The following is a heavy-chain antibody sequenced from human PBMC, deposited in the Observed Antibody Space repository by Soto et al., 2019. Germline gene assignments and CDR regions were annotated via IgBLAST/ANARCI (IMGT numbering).Heavy chain of an antibody. D-gene: IGHD6-19*01. Sequence: GGSLRLSCAAFGFNFVDYGMSWVRQAPGKGLEWVSGINWNGGSTGYADSVKGRFTISRDNAKNSLYLQMNSLRAEDTALYHCARVTSVAGTLYFDYWGQGTLVTGSS. CDR2: INWNGGST. V-gene: IGHV3-20*01. CDR3: ARVTSVAGTLYFDY. CDR1: GFNFVDYG. J-gene: IGHJ4*02.